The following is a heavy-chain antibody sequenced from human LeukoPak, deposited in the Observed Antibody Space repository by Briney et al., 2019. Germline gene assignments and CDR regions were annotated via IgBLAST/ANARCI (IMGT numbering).Heavy chain of an antibody. CDR3: ARDLAGYSSGWYDAFDI. J-gene: IGHJ3*02. V-gene: IGHV3-30*03. CDR1: GFTFSIYG. Sequence: GRSLRLSCAASGFTFSIYGMHWVRQAPGKGLEWVAVISYDGSNKYYADSVKGRFTISRDNSKNTLYLQMNSLRAEDTAVYYCARDLAGYSSGWYDAFDIWGQGTMVTVSS. CDR2: ISYDGSNK. D-gene: IGHD6-19*01.